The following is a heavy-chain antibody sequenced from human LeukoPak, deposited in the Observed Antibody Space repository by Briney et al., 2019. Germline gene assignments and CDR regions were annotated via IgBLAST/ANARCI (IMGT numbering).Heavy chain of an antibody. Sequence: GGSLRLSCAASGFTVSSNYMSWVRQAPGKGLEWVGFIRSKAYGGTTEYAASVKGRFTISRDDSKSIAYLQMNSLKTEDTAVYYCTRASIVVVTLFDYWGQGTLVTVSS. CDR1: GFTVSSNY. J-gene: IGHJ4*02. CDR2: IRSKAYGGTT. V-gene: IGHV3-49*04. CDR3: TRASIVVVTLFDY. D-gene: IGHD3-22*01.